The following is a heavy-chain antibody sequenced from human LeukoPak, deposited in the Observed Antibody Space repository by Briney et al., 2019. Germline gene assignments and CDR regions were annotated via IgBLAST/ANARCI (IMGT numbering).Heavy chain of an antibody. J-gene: IGHJ4*02. CDR2: ISAYNGNT. Sequence: ASVKVSCKAFGYTFTSYGISWVRQAPGKGLEWMGWISAYNGNTNYAQTLQGRVTMTTDTSTSTAYMELRSLRSDDTAVYYCARGVTAGWGDYFDYWGQGTLVTVSS. V-gene: IGHV1-18*01. CDR1: GYTFTSYG. CDR3: ARGVTAGWGDYFDY. D-gene: IGHD3-16*01.